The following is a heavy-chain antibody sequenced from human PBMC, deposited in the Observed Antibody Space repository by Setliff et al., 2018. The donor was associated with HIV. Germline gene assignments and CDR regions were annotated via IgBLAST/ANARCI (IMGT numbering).Heavy chain of an antibody. Sequence: PSETLSLTCTVSGDSISSGSNYRSWIRQPAGKGLEWIGRIYTSGPRYNPSLKSRVAISIDTSKNQFSLRLTSVTAADTAVYYCARDRYDSSGYRNRASDIWGQGTMVTVSS. CDR2: IYTSGP. D-gene: IGHD3-22*01. CDR1: GDSISSGSNY. CDR3: ARDRYDSSGYRNRASDI. V-gene: IGHV4-61*02. J-gene: IGHJ3*02.